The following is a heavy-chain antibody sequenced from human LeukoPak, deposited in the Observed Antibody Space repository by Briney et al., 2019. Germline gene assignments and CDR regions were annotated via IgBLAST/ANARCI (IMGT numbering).Heavy chain of an antibody. CDR1: GYTFTSCG. V-gene: IGHV1-18*01. D-gene: IGHD6-13*01. CDR3: ARDIRSGYSSSLDY. CDR2: ISAYNGNT. Sequence: ASVKVSCKASGYTFTSCGISWVRQAPGQGLEWMGWISAYNGNTNYAQKLQGRVTMTTDTSTSTAYMELRSLRSDDTAVYYCARDIRSGYSSSLDYWGQGTLVTVSS. J-gene: IGHJ4*02.